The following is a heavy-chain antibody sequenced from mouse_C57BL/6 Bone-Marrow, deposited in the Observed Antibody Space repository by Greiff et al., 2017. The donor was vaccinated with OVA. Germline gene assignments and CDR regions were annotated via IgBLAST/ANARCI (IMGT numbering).Heavy chain of an antibody. Sequence: VQLQQSGPELVKPGASVKISCKASGYAFSSSWMNWVKQRPGKGLEWIGRIYPGDGDTNYNGKFKGKATLTADKSSSTAYMQLSSLTSEDSAVYFCVREEQLRLSYFDYWGQGTTLTVSS. J-gene: IGHJ2*01. V-gene: IGHV1-82*01. CDR2: IYPGDGDT. CDR3: VREEQLRLSYFDY. D-gene: IGHD3-2*02. CDR1: GYAFSSSW.